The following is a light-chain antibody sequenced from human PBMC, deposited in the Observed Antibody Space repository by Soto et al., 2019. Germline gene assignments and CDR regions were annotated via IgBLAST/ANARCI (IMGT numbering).Light chain of an antibody. Sequence: IVLTHSPATLSLSPGERPTLPSRASQSVSSNLAWYQQKPGQAPRLLIYGASTRATGIPARFSGSGSGTEFTLTISRLEPEDFAVYYCQKYGSSPRKFGQGDKVVIK. CDR3: QKYGSSPRK. CDR2: GAS. V-gene: IGKV3-20*01. J-gene: IGKJ1*01. CDR1: QSVSSN.